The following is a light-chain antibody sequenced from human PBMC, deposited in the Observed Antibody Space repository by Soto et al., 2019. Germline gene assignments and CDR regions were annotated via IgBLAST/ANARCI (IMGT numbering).Light chain of an antibody. V-gene: IGKV1-8*01. CDR1: QDIGSV. Sequence: AIRMTQSPSSLSASTGDTFTITCRASQDIGSVLAWYQQKPGTAPKVLISGASNLHGGVPSRFSGSGSRTDFTLTITHLQSEDFATYYCQHYLNYPITFGQGTQLEIK. J-gene: IGKJ5*01. CDR3: QHYLNYPIT. CDR2: GAS.